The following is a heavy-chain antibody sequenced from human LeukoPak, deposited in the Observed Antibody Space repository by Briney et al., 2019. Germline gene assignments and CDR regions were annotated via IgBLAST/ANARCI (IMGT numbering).Heavy chain of an antibody. V-gene: IGHV4-30-2*01. CDR2: IYHSGST. D-gene: IGHD3-10*01. CDR3: ARDNYGSGSSSP. CDR1: GGSISSGGYS. J-gene: IGHJ5*02. Sequence: SETLSLTCAVSGGSISSGGYSWSWIRQPPGKGLEWIGYIYHSGSTYYNPSLKSRVTISVDRSKNQFSLKLSSVTAADTAVYYCARDNYGSGSSSPWGQGTLVTVSS.